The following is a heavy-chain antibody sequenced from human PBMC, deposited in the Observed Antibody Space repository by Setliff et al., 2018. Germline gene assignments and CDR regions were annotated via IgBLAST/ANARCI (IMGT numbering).Heavy chain of an antibody. CDR1: GYTLTELS. CDR2: FDPEDGET. Sequence: ASVKVSCKVSGYTLTELSMHWVRQAPGKGLEWMGGFDPEDGETIYAQKFQGRVTMTEDTSTDTAYMELSILRSEDTAVYYFATSVSWIQLVLYPQGHPEPFDYWGQGTLVTVSS. J-gene: IGHJ4*02. D-gene: IGHD5-18*01. V-gene: IGHV1-24*01. CDR3: ATSVSWIQLVLYPQGHPEPFDY.